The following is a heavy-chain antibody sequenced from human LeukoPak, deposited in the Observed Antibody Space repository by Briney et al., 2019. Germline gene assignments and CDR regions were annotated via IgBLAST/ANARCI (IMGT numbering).Heavy chain of an antibody. J-gene: IGHJ4*02. D-gene: IGHD3-22*01. Sequence: GGSPRLSCAASGFTFSSYGMHWVRQAPGKGLEWVAFIRYDGSNKYYADSVKGRFTISRDNSKNTLYLQMNSLRAEDTAVYYCAKGPDDLYYYDSSGHNYFDYWGQGTLVTVSS. CDR1: GFTFSSYG. CDR2: IRYDGSNK. CDR3: AKGPDDLYYYDSSGHNYFDY. V-gene: IGHV3-30*02.